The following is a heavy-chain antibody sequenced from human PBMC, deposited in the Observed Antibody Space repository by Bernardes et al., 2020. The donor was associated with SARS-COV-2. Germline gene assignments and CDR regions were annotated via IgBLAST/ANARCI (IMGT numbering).Heavy chain of an antibody. Sequence: GGSLRLSCAASGFTFSSYRMSWFLQAPGKGLVSLTNIKRHGSQISSVDSVRGRFTISRDNARNLLYLQMSSLRAEDKAVYYCARIDEVNGRDYWGQGTLVTVSS. CDR1: GFTFSSYR. D-gene: IGHD2-15*01. J-gene: IGHJ4*02. CDR2: IKRHGSQI. V-gene: IGHV3-7*01. CDR3: ARIDEVNGRDY.